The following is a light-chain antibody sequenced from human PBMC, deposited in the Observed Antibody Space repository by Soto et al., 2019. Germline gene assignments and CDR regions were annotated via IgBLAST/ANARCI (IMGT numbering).Light chain of an antibody. V-gene: IGLV2-23*02. J-gene: IGLJ1*01. Sequence: QSALTQPAAVSGSPVQSVTISCTGTSSGVGTDTLVSLYQHHPGKAPKLVIYEVNKRPAGVSKRCSGSRSGDTASLTIAGLQAEAEADYYCSSYNGPTTFYVYATAPNVTVL. CDR1: SSGVGTDTL. CDR3: SSYNGPTTFYV. CDR2: EVN.